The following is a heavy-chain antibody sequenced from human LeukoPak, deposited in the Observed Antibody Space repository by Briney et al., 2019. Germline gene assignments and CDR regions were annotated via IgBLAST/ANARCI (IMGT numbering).Heavy chain of an antibody. V-gene: IGHV1-24*01. CDR2: FDPEDGET. D-gene: IGHD3-10*01. J-gene: IGHJ4*02. CDR1: GYTLAELS. CDR3: ATMRWFGELSADY. Sequence: AAVKVSCKVSGYTLAELSMHWVRQAPGKRLEWMGGFDPEDGETIYAQKFQGRVTMTEDTSTDTAYMELSSLRSEDTAVYYCATMRWFGELSADYWGQGTLVTVSS.